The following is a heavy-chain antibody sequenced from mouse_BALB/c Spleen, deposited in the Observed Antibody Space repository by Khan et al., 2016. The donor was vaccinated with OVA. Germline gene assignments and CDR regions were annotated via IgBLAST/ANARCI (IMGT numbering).Heavy chain of an antibody. CDR1: GYTFTDYA. CDR2: ISTYSGST. J-gene: IGHJ2*01. D-gene: IGHD2-3*01. CDR3: SRPAYDGYYDY. V-gene: IGHV1S137*01. Sequence: QVQLKESGPELVRPGVSVKISCKGSGYTFTDYAMYWVKQSHAKSLEWIGLISTYSGSTNYNQKFKGKVTMTVEKSSCAAYMELARLTSEDSAIYYYSRPAYDGYYDYWGQGTALTVSS.